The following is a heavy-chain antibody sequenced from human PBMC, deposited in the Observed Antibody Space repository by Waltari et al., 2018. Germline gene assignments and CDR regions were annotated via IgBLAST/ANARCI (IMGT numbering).Heavy chain of an antibody. J-gene: IGHJ6*03. CDR3: ARAGVVVVPAANRAYYYMDV. D-gene: IGHD2-2*01. CDR2: INHSGST. V-gene: IGHV4-34*01. Sequence: QVQLQQWGAGLLKPSETLSLTCAVYGGSFSGYYWSWIRQPPGKGLEWIGEINHSGSTNHNPSLKSRVTISVDTSKNQFSLKLSSVTAADTAVYYCARAGVVVVPAANRAYYYMDVWGKGTTVTVSS. CDR1: GGSFSGYY.